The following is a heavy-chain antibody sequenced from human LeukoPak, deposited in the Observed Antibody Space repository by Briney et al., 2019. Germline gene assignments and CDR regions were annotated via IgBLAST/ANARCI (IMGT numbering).Heavy chain of an antibody. CDR1: GITFCRYW. Sequence: GGSLRLSCVDSGITFCRYWMSWVRQAPGKGLEWVANIKQDGDEKYYVDSVKGRFTISRDNAKNSLYLQMNSLRVEDTAVYYCARDGRPLDYWGQGTLVTVSP. V-gene: IGHV3-7*03. J-gene: IGHJ4*02. CDR2: IKQDGDEK. CDR3: ARDGRPLDY.